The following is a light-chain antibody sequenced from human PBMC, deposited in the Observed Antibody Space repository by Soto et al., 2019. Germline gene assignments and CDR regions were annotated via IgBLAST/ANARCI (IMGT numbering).Light chain of an antibody. CDR2: GAS. J-gene: IGKJ1*01. V-gene: IGKV3-15*01. CDR1: QSVSSN. CDR3: QQYNNWWT. Sequence: EIVMTQSPATLSVSPGARATLSCRASQSVSSNLAWYQQKPGQAPSLLIYGASTRATGIPARFSGSGSGTEFTLTISSLQSEDFAVDDCQQYNNWWTFGQGTKVDI.